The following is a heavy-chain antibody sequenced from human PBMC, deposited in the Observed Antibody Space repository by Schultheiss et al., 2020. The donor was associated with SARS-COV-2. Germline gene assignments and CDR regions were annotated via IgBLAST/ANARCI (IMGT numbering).Heavy chain of an antibody. CDR2: IIPIFGTA. CDR1: GDIFRNYA. CDR3: ARAPVARYGMDV. J-gene: IGHJ6*02. Sequence: SVKVSCKVSGDIFRNYALTWVRLAPGQGLEWMGGIIPIFGTANYAQKFQGRVTITADESTSTAYMELSSLRSEDTAVYYCARAPVARYGMDVWGQGTTVTVSS. V-gene: IGHV1-69*13. D-gene: IGHD6-19*01.